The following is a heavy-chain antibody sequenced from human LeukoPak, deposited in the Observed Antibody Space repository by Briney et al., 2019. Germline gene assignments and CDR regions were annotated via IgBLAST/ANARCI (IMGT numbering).Heavy chain of an antibody. V-gene: IGHV3-53*01. D-gene: IGHD1-26*01. CDR3: AGSGSYGQYYFDY. Sequence: GGSLRLSCAASGFTVSSNYMSWVRQAPGKWLEWVSVIYSGGSTYYADSVKGRFTISRDNSKNTLYLQMNSLRAEDTAVYYCAGSGSYGQYYFDYWGQGTLVTVSS. J-gene: IGHJ4*02. CDR2: IYSGGST. CDR1: GFTVSSNY.